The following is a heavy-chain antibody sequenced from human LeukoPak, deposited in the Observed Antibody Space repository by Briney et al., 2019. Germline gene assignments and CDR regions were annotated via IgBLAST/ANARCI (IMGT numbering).Heavy chain of an antibody. CDR3: ARKVVVVVAATTYYYYGMDV. D-gene: IGHD2-15*01. V-gene: IGHV1-69*04. J-gene: IGHJ6*02. CDR1: GYTFTSYD. Sequence: SVKVSCKASGYTFTSYDINWVRQATGQGLEWMGRIIPILGIANYAQKFQGRVTITADKSTSTAYMELSSLRSEDTAVYYCARKVVVVVAATTYYYYGMDVWGQGTTVTVSS. CDR2: IIPILGIA.